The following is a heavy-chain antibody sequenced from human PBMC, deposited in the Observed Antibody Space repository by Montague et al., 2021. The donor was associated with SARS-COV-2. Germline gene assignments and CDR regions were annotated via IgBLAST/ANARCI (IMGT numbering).Heavy chain of an antibody. V-gene: IGHV6-1*01. D-gene: IGHD1-26*01. Sequence: NEYAVSVKNRITINPDTSKNQTSLQLNSVTPEDTAVYYCARTSASSDYWGQGTLVTVS. CDR2: N. J-gene: IGHJ4*02. CDR3: ARTSASSDY.